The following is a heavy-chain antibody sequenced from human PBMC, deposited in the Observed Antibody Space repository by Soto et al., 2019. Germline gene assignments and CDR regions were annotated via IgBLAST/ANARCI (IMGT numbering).Heavy chain of an antibody. Sequence: EVQLLESGGGLVQPGGSLRLSCAASGFTFSSYAMSWVRQAPGKGLEWVSAISGSGGSTYYADSVKGQFTISRDNSKNTLYLQMNSLRAEDTAVYYCAKDEQVYDFHDYWGQGTLVTVSS. J-gene: IGHJ4*02. V-gene: IGHV3-23*01. CDR2: ISGSGGST. CDR1: GFTFSSYA. CDR3: AKDEQVYDFHDY. D-gene: IGHD3-3*01.